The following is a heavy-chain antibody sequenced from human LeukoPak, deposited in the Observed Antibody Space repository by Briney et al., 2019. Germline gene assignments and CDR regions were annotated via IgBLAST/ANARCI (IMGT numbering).Heavy chain of an antibody. CDR3: ARDAIENYDFWSGSYYYFDY. Sequence: GASVKVSCKSSGYTFTNYYIHWVRQAPGQGLEWMGIINPRGGSTSYAQSFQGRVTMTRDTSTSTVYMELSSLRSEDTAVYYCARDAIENYDFWSGSYYYFDYWGQGTLVTVSS. CDR1: GYTFTNYY. V-gene: IGHV1-46*01. CDR2: INPRGGST. J-gene: IGHJ4*02. D-gene: IGHD3-3*01.